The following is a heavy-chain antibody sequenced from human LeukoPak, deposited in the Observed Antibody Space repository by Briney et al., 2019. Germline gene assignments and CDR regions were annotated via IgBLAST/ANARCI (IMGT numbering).Heavy chain of an antibody. J-gene: IGHJ4*02. D-gene: IGHD3-22*01. CDR2: IIPILGTA. CDR1: GGTFSSYA. Sequence: SVKVSCKASGGTFSSYAISWVRQAPGQGLEWMGRIIPILGTANYAQKFQGRVTITTDESTSTAYMELSSLRSEDTAVYYCARERKRGYYDSSGPDDYWGQGTLVTVSS. V-gene: IGHV1-69*11. CDR3: ARERKRGYYDSSGPDDY.